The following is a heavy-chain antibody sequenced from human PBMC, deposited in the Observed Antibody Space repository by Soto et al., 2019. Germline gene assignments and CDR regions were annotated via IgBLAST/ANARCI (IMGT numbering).Heavy chain of an antibody. D-gene: IGHD1-1*01. J-gene: IGHJ6*02. CDR2: IKSKTDGGTT. Sequence: GGSLRLSCAASGFTFSNAWMNWVRQAPGKGLEWVGRIKSKTDGGTTDYAAPVKGRFTISRDDSKNTLYLQMNSLKTEDTAVYYCTTDALEGPLSPSMDVWGQGTTVTVSS. CDR3: TTDALEGPLSPSMDV. CDR1: GFTFSNAW. V-gene: IGHV3-15*07.